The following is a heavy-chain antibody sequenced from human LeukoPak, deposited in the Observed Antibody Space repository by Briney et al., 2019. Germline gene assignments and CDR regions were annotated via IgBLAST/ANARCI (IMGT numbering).Heavy chain of an antibody. CDR2: IYYSGST. CDR1: GGSISSGDYY. CDR3: AREFYGSGSGPLKYFDY. Sequence: SQTLSLTCTVSGGSISSGDYYWSWIRQPPGKGLEWIGYIYYSGSTYYNPSLKSLVTISVDTSKNQFSLKLSSVTAADTAVYYCAREFYGSGSGPLKYFDYWGQGTLVTVSS. J-gene: IGHJ4*02. V-gene: IGHV4-30-4*08. D-gene: IGHD3-10*01.